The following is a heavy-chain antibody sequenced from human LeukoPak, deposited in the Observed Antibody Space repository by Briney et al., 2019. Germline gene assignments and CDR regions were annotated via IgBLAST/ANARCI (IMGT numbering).Heavy chain of an antibody. D-gene: IGHD3-3*01. CDR1: GYTFSGYY. CDR2: IKPDSGDT. J-gene: IGHJ4*02. Sequence: ASVKVSCKASGYTFSGYYIHWVRQAPGQGLKWMGLIKPDSGDTNYAQKLQGRVTMTTDTSTSTAYMELRSLRSDDTAVYYCARADETYYDFWSGYLTLDYWGQGTLVTVSS. CDR3: ARADETYYDFWSGYLTLDY. V-gene: IGHV1-18*04.